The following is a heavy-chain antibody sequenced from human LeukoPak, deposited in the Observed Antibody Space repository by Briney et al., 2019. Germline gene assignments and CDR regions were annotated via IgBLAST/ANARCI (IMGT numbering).Heavy chain of an antibody. J-gene: IGHJ5*02. CDR2: IYHSGST. Sequence: SETLSLTCSVSGGSISSYYWSWIRQPPGKGLEWIGEIYHSGSTNNNPSLKSRVTISVDKSKNQFSLRLSSVTAADTAVYYCARGIAVAGSIWFDPWGQGTLVTVSS. CDR3: ARGIAVAGSIWFDP. D-gene: IGHD6-19*01. CDR1: GGSISSYY. V-gene: IGHV4-59*12.